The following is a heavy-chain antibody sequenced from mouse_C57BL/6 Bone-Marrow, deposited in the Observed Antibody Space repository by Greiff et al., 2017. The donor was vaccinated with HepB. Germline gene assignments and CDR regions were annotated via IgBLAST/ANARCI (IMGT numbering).Heavy chain of an antibody. CDR1: GYTFTGYW. Sequence: VQLQQSGAELMKPGASVKLSCKATGYTFTGYWIEWVKQRPGYGLEWIGEILLGSGITNYNEKFKGKATFTADTSSNTAYMQLSSLTTEDSAIYYCAREAMVTRGFAYWGQGTLVTVSA. V-gene: IGHV1-9*01. CDR2: ILLGSGIT. J-gene: IGHJ3*01. CDR3: AREAMVTRGFAY. D-gene: IGHD2-2*01.